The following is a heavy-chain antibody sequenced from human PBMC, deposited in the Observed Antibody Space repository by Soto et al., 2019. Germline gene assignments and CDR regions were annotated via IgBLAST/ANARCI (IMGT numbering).Heavy chain of an antibody. CDR2: ISYDGSNQ. CDR3: AKDQASGQGSFDS. V-gene: IGHV3-30*18. Sequence: GSLRLSGAASVFTFNIYGMHWVRQAPDKGLEWVALISYDGSNQYYADSVKGRFTISRDNSKNTLFLQMNSLRADDTAVYYCAKDQASGQGSFDSWGQGTLVTVSS. CDR1: VFTFNIYG. J-gene: IGHJ4*02.